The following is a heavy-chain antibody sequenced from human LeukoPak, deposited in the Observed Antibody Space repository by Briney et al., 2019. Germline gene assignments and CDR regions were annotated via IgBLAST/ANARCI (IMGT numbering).Heavy chain of an antibody. D-gene: IGHD1-26*01. CDR1: GFTFSDAW. J-gene: IGHJ4*02. V-gene: IGHV3-15*01. Sequence: GRSLRLSCAASGFTFSDAWMKSKTDGGTTDYAAPVKGRFTISRDDSKNTLYLQMNSLKTEDTAVYYCTTRGGSFSIFDYWGQGTLVTVSS. CDR2: SKTDGGTT. CDR3: TTRGGSFSIFDY.